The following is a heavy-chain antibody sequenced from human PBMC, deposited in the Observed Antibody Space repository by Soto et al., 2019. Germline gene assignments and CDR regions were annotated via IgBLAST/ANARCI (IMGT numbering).Heavy chain of an antibody. CDR2: IYPGDSDT. J-gene: IGHJ6*02. D-gene: IGHD6-13*01. Sequence: PGESLKISCKGSGYSFTSYWIGWVRQMPGKGLEWMGIIYPGDSDTRYSPSFQGQVTISADKSISTAYLQWSSLKASDTAMYYCARTSAGGKYYYGMDFRGQGTMVTGSS. CDR1: GYSFTSYW. CDR3: ARTSAGGKYYYGMDF. V-gene: IGHV5-51*01.